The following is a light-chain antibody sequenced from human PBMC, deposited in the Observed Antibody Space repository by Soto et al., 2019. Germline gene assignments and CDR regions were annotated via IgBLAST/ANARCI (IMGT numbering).Light chain of an antibody. CDR1: ETVRTN. V-gene: IGKV3-15*01. CDR3: QQYYNWPAYT. J-gene: IGKJ2*01. Sequence: IVMTQSPVTLSVSPEERVTLSCRASETVRTNLAWFQQKPGQTPRLLIFGASTRATGIPTRFTGSGSETEFTLTIDSLQSEDLAVYYCQQYYNWPAYTFGQGTKLEI. CDR2: GAS.